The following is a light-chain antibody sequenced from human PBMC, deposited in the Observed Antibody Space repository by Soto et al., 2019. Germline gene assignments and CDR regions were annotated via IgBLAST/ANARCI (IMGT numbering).Light chain of an antibody. CDR3: SSYTSSIVV. J-gene: IGLJ2*01. CDR2: DVS. Sequence: QSALTQPASVSGSPGQSITISCTGTSSDVGGYNYVSWYQQHPGKAPKLMIYDVSNRPSGVSNRFSGSKSGNTASLTISGLQAEDEADYYCSSYTSSIVVFGGGTKVTVL. V-gene: IGLV2-14*01. CDR1: SSDVGGYNY.